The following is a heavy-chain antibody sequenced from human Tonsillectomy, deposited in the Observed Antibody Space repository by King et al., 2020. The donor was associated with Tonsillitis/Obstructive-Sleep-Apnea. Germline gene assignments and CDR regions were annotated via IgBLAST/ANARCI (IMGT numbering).Heavy chain of an antibody. D-gene: IGHD3-3*01. J-gene: IGHJ3*02. CDR1: GYSFTSYW. CDR2: IYPGDSDT. V-gene: IGHV5-51*01. Sequence: QLVQSGAEVKKPGESLKISCKGSGYSFTSYWIGWVRQMPGKGLEWMVIIYPGDSDTRYSPSFQGQVTISADKSISTAYLQWSSLKASDTAMYYCARLNLHPRDQGVEGVDIWGQGTMVTVSS. CDR3: ARLNLHPRDQGVEGVDI.